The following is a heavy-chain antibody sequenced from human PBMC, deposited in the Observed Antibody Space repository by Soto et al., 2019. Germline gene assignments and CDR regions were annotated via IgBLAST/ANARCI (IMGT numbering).Heavy chain of an antibody. CDR1: GFTFIIYE. Sequence: GGSLRLSCAASGFTFIIYEMNWARQAPGKGLEWVSYVSSSGSAIYYADSVKGRFTISRDNAKKSLYLQMNSLRAEDTAVYYCAAALEDGYNYFEYWGQGALVPVSS. J-gene: IGHJ4*02. D-gene: IGHD5-12*01. CDR2: VSSSGSAI. V-gene: IGHV3-48*03. CDR3: AAALEDGYNYFEY.